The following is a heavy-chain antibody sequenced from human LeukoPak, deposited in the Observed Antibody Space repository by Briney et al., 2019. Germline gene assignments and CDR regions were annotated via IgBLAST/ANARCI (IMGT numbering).Heavy chain of an antibody. J-gene: IGHJ4*02. V-gene: IGHV1-2*02. CDR3: HREQILEWLEPDDY. D-gene: IGHD3-3*01. CDR1: GYSFTDYY. Sequence: ASVTVSCKASGYSFTDYYMHWVRQAPGQGLEWMGWINPNSGGTNYAQKFQDRVTMTRDMSISTAYMELSRLRSDDTAVYYCHREQILEWLEPDDYWGQGTLSPSPQ. CDR2: INPNSGGT.